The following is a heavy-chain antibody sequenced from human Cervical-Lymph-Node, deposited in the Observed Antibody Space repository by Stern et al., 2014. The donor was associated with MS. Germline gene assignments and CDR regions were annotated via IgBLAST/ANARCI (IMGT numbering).Heavy chain of an antibody. CDR2: FIPIFGTA. CDR3: AGAGGSYVELDY. J-gene: IGHJ4*02. V-gene: IGHV1-69*01. D-gene: IGHD1-26*01. Sequence: VHLVESGAEVKKPGSSVKVSCRASGGTFSNYAISWVRQAPRQGLEWMGGFIPIFGTADYAQNFQGRVTITADESTSTAYLELNSLRSEDTAVYYCAGAGGSYVELDYWGQGTLVIVSS. CDR1: GGTFSNYA.